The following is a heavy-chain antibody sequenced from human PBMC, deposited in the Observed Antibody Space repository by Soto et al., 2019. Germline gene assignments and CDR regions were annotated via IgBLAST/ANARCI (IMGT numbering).Heavy chain of an antibody. J-gene: IGHJ6*02. CDR1: GYTFTSYG. CDR2: ISAYNGNT. CDR3: ASGFYGDYDLVYYYGMDV. Sequence: QVQLVQSGAEVKKPGASVKVSCKASGYTFTSYGISWVRQAPGQGLEWMGWISAYNGNTNYAQKLQGRVTMTTDTSTSTAYMELRNLRSDDTAVYYCASGFYGDYDLVYYYGMDVWGQGTTVTVSS. D-gene: IGHD4-17*01. V-gene: IGHV1-18*01.